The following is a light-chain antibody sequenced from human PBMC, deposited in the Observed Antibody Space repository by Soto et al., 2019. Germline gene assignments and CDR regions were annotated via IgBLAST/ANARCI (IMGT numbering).Light chain of an antibody. Sequence: QSALTQPASVSGSPGQSITISCTGTSSDVGGYIYVSWYQQHPGKAPKLMIYDVSNRPSGVSNRFPGSKSGNTASLTISGLQAEDEADYYCSSYTSSSTLGVFGGGTKLTVL. J-gene: IGLJ2*01. V-gene: IGLV2-14*01. CDR1: SSDVGGYIY. CDR2: DVS. CDR3: SSYTSSSTLGV.